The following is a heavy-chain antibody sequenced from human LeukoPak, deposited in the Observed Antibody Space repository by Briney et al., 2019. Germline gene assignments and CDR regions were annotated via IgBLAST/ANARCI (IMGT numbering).Heavy chain of an antibody. CDR1: GGTFSSYT. V-gene: IGHV1-69*02. CDR3: ARALPGRITMIVVGGGAFDI. Sequence: ASVKVSCKASGGTFSSYTISWVRQAPGQGLEWMGRIIPILGIANYAQKFQGRVTITADKSTSTAYMELSSLRPEDTAVYYCARALPGRITMIVVGGGAFDIWGPGTIVTVSS. CDR2: IIPILGIA. D-gene: IGHD3-22*01. J-gene: IGHJ3*02.